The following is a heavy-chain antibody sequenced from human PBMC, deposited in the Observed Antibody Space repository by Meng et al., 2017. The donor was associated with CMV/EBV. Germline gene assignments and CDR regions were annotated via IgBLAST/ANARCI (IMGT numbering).Heavy chain of an antibody. D-gene: IGHD3-3*01. Sequence: GGSLRLSCKGSGYSFTSYWIGWVRQMPGKGLEWMGIIYPGDSDTRYSPSFQGQVTISADKSISTAYLQWSSLKASDTAMYYCARGVGVTIFGVANDYWSQGTLVTVSS. CDR2: IYPGDSDT. J-gene: IGHJ4*02. V-gene: IGHV5-51*01. CDR1: GYSFTSYW. CDR3: ARGVGVTIFGVANDY.